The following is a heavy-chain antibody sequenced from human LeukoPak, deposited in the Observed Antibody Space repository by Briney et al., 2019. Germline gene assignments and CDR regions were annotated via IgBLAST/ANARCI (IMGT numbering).Heavy chain of an antibody. J-gene: IGHJ4*02. V-gene: IGHV3-30*18. D-gene: IGHD3-22*01. Sequence: GGSLRLSCAASGFTFSSYGMHWVRQAPGKGLEWVAVISYDGSNKYYADSVKGRFTISRDNSKNTLYLQMNSLRAEDTAVYYCAKVGYYDSSDKDYWGQGTLVTVSS. CDR3: AKVGYYDSSDKDY. CDR2: ISYDGSNK. CDR1: GFTFSSYG.